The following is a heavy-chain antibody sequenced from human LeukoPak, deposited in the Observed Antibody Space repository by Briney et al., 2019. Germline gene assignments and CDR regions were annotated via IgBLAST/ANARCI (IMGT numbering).Heavy chain of an antibody. CDR1: GGSISGYY. J-gene: IGHJ3*02. CDR3: AAGGHLTQVSAGAFDI. CDR2: INHSGST. V-gene: IGHV4-34*01. Sequence: SETLSLTCAVYGGSISGYYWSWIPQPPGKGLEWIGEINHSGSTNYDPSLKSRVTISVDTSKNQFSLKLSSVTAADTAVYYCAAGGHLTQVSAGAFDIWGQGTMVTVSS.